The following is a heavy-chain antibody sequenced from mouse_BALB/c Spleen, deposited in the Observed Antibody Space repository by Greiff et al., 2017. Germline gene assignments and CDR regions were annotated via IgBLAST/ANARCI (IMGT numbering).Heavy chain of an antibody. V-gene: IGHV3-2*02. CDR2: ISYSGST. CDR3: ARKASFDY. D-gene: IGHD3-2*02. Sequence: DVKLQESGPGLVKPSQSLSLTCTVTGYSITSDYAWNWIRQFPGNKLEWMGYISYSGSTSYNPSLKSRISITRDTSKNQFFLQLNSVTTEDTATYYCARKASFDYWGQGTTLTVSS. J-gene: IGHJ2*01. CDR1: GYSITSDYA.